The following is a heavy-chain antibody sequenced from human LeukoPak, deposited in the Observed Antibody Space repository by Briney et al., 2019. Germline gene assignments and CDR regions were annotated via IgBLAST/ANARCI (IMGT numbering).Heavy chain of an antibody. V-gene: IGHV4-39*01. CDR3: ARAVSYYDFWNGYYPFDY. J-gene: IGHJ4*02. CDR1: GGSISSSSYY. D-gene: IGHD3-3*01. Sequence: PSETLSLTCTVSGGSISSSSYYWGWIRQPPGNGLEWIGNIYYSGSTYYNPSLKSRVTISVDTSKNQFSLKLSSVTAADTAVYYCARAVSYYDFWNGYYPFDYWGQGTLVTVSS. CDR2: IYYSGST.